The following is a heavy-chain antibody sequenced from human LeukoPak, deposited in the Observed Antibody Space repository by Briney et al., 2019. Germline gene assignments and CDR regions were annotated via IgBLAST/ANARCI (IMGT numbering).Heavy chain of an antibody. D-gene: IGHD5-18*01. V-gene: IGHV1-69*04. CDR2: IIPILGIA. J-gene: IGHJ4*02. Sequence: ASVKVSCKASGGTFSSYAISWVRQAPGQGLEWMGRIIPILGIANYAQKFQGRVTITADKSTSTAYVELSSLRSADTAVYYCASTDTAMVTPGFWGQGTLVTVSS. CDR3: ASTDTAMVTPGF. CDR1: GGTFSSYA.